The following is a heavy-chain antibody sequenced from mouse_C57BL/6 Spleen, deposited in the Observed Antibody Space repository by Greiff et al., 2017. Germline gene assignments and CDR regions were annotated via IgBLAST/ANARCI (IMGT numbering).Heavy chain of an antibody. J-gene: IGHJ1*03. CDR1: GYTFTSYW. CDR2: IHPNSGST. Sequence: VQLQQPGAELVKPGASVKLSCKASGYTFTSYWMHWVKQRPGQGLEWIGMIHPNSGSTNYNEKFKGKATLTVDKSSSTAYMQLSSLTSEDSAVYYCARNAVVASKYFDVWGTGTTVTVSS. CDR3: ARNAVVASKYFDV. V-gene: IGHV1-64*01. D-gene: IGHD1-1*01.